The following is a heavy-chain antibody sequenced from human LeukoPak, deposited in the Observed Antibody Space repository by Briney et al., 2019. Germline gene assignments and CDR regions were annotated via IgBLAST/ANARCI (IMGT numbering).Heavy chain of an antibody. CDR1: GYTFTSYY. CDR2: INPSGGST. V-gene: IGHV1-46*01. Sequence: ASVKVSCKASGYTFTSYYMHWVRQAPGQGLEWMAIINPSGGSTSYTQKFQGRVTMTRDTSTTTVYMELSSLRSEDTAVYYCARAFVGGDFGSPDYWGQGTLVTVSS. CDR3: ARAFVGGDFGSPDY. J-gene: IGHJ4*02. D-gene: IGHD2-21*02.